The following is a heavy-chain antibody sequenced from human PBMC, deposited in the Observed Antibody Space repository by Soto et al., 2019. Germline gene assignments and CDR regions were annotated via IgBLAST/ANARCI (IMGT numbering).Heavy chain of an antibody. CDR2: ITNSGDST. CDR3: AKGPTDGY. J-gene: IGHJ4*02. Sequence: VQLLESEGGLVQPGGSLRLSCAASGFTFGRYVMNWVRQAPGKGLEWVSTITNSGDSTYYAGSVKGRFTISRDNSKNILYLQMNSLRAEDTAVYYCAKGPTDGYWGQGTLVTVSS. CDR1: GFTFGRYV. V-gene: IGHV3-23*01.